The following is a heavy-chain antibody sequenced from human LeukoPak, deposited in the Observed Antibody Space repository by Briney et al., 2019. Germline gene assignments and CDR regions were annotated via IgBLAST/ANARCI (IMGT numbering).Heavy chain of an antibody. CDR3: ASRPTTWGFFDS. J-gene: IGHJ4*02. D-gene: IGHD4-17*01. CDR2: IYFSGST. V-gene: IGHV4-39*01. CDR1: GGSISSSSYY. Sequence: SETLSLTCTVSGGSISSSSYYWGWIRQPPGKGLELIGSIYFSGSTAYSPSLKSRVNISVDTSKNQFSLKLSSVTAAGTAVYFCASRPTTWGFFDSWGQGTLVTVSS.